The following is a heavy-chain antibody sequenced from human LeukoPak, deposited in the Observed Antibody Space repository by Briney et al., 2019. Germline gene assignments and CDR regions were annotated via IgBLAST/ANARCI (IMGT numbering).Heavy chain of an antibody. CDR2: IKNKAEGGTT. CDR1: GFTFTNAW. CDR3: TTTVALYYFDY. V-gene: IGHV3-15*01. Sequence: GGSLRLSCAASGFTFTNAWMNWVRQAPGKGLEWVGRIKNKAEGGTTDYAAPVKGRFTISRDDSKNTLYLQMNSLKIKDTAMYYCTTTVALYYFDYWGQGTVVTVSS. J-gene: IGHJ4*02. D-gene: IGHD2-21*01.